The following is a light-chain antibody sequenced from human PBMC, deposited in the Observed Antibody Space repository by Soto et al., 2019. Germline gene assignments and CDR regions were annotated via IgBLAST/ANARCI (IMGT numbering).Light chain of an antibody. V-gene: IGLV1-47*02. CDR1: SSNIGSNY. J-gene: IGLJ1*01. CDR3: AAWDDSLSGYV. CDR2: SNN. Sequence: QSVLTQPPSASGTPGHGVTISCSGSSSNIGSNYVYWYQQLPGTAPKLLIYSNNQRPSGVPDRFSGSKSGTSASLAISGLRSEDDADYYCAAWDDSLSGYVFGTGTKVTVL.